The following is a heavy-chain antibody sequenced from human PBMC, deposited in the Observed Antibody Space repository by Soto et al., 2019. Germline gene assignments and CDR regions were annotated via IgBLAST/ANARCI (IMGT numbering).Heavy chain of an antibody. V-gene: IGHV3-11*01. J-gene: IGHJ6*02. CDR2: ISSSDSIV. Sequence: PGGSLRLSCAASGFTFSDYYMSWIRQAPGKGLEWVSYISSSDSIVSYADSVKGRFTISRDNAKNSLYLQMNSLRAEDTAVYYCASSAGHPGDFFYYNGMDVWGQGTTVTVSS. CDR1: GFTFSDYY. CDR3: ASSAGHPGDFFYYNGMDV. D-gene: IGHD3-10*01.